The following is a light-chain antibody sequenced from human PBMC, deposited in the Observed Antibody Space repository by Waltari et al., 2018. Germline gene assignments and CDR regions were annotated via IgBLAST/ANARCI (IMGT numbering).Light chain of an antibody. CDR1: QGISSY. CDR2: AAS. V-gene: IGKV1-9*01. CDR3: QHLNNYPLS. J-gene: IGKJ4*01. Sequence: DIQLTQSPSFLSASVGDRVTITCRASQGISSYLAWDQQKPGRAPKLLIYAASTLQSGVPSRFSGSGSGTEFTLAISSLQTEDFATYYCQHLNNYPLSFGGGTKVEIK.